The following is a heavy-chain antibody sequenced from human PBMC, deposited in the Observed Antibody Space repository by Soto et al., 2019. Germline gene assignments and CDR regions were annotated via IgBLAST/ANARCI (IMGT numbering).Heavy chain of an antibody. CDR2: IYYSGST. CDR1: GGSISTGGYY. J-gene: IGHJ4*02. Sequence: QVQLQESGPGLVKPSQTLSLTCTVSGGSISTGGYYWNWIRQHPGKGLEWIGYIYYSGSTYYNPSLKSRFTLSVDPSKTQFPLKLSSVTAADTAVSYCARSPDYWGQGTLVTVSS. CDR3: ARSPDY. V-gene: IGHV4-31*03.